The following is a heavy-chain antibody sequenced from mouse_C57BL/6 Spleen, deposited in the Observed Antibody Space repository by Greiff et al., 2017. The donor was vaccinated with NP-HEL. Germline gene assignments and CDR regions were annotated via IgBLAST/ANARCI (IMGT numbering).Heavy chain of an antibody. CDR1: GYTFTDYY. CDR2: INPNNGGT. J-gene: IGHJ2*01. CDR3: TITTVVENYFDY. V-gene: IGHV1-26*01. D-gene: IGHD1-1*01. Sequence: VQLQQPGPELVKPGASVKISCKASGYTFTDYYMNWVKQSPGKSLEWIGDINPNNGGTSYNQKFKGKATLTVDKSSSTAYMELRSLTSEDSAVFCCTITTVVENYFDYWGQGTTLTVSS.